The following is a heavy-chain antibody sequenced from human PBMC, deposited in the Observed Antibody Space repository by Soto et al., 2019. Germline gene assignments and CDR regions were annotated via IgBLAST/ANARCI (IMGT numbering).Heavy chain of an antibody. V-gene: IGHV3-15*01. D-gene: IGHD3-10*01. Sequence: EVQLVESGGGLVKPGGSLRLSCAASGFTFSNVWMSWVRQAPGKGLEWVGRTKTKAEGGATDDAAPVKGRFTFSRDDSINTLYLHMNTLTTDDTAVYYCSTWFGENGESYWGQGNLVTGSS. CDR1: GFTFSNVW. CDR3: STWFGENGESY. J-gene: IGHJ4*02. CDR2: TKTKAEGGAT.